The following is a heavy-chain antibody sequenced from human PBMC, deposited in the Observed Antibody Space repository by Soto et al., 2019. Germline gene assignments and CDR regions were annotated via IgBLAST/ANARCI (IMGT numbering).Heavy chain of an antibody. J-gene: IGHJ5*02. CDR2: MNPKSGST. CDR1: GYTFSSYD. Sequence: QVQLVQSGAEVKKPGASVRVSCKASGYTFSSYDINWVRQATGQGLEWMGWMNPKSGSTGYAQKFQGRVTMTRNTVTTTVYMELSSLRSDDTAVYFCAREDRRGYSYGHPYTWFDPWGQGTLVTVSS. CDR3: AREDRRGYSYGHPYTWFDP. V-gene: IGHV1-8*01. D-gene: IGHD5-18*01.